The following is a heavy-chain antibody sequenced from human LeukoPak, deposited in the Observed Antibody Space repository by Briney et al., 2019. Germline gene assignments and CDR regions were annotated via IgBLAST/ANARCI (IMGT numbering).Heavy chain of an antibody. Sequence: GGSLRLSCAASGFTYNNAWMTWVRQAPGKGLEWVARIKSKTDGGTTDYAAPVKGRFTISRDDPKNTLYLQMNSLRDEDTALYYCARRYFYDSSLDYWGQGTLVTVSS. CDR3: ARRYFYDSSLDY. J-gene: IGHJ4*02. CDR2: IKSKTDGGTT. D-gene: IGHD3-22*01. CDR1: GFTYNNAW. V-gene: IGHV3-15*01.